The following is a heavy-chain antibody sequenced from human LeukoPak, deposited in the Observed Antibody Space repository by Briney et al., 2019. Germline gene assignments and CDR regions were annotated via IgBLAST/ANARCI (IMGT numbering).Heavy chain of an antibody. V-gene: IGHV3-15*01. D-gene: IGHD3-10*01. CDR2: VKRKSAGEIT. CDR1: GLSISNDW. J-gene: IGHJ4*02. Sequence: TGGSLTLPYPPSGLSISNDWMSWAGQPRGKGRECVARVKRKSAGEITDYAAPVKGRFTISRDDSKNTLYLQRNSLKTEDIAVYYCTLIQGWGSGTYYRDFWGQGTLVTVSS. CDR3: TLIQGWGSGTYYRDF.